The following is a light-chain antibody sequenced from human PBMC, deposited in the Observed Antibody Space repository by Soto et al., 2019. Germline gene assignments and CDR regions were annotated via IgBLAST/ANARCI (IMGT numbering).Light chain of an antibody. J-gene: IGKJ4*01. Sequence: DIQMTQSPSTLSASVGDRVTITCRASQSISSWLAWYQQKPGKAPKLLIYDASTLQSGVPSRFSGSGSGTDFTLTISSLQPEDFATYYCQQFDNPNLTVTFGGGTKVDIK. CDR1: QSISSW. V-gene: IGKV1-5*01. CDR2: DAS. CDR3: QQFDNPNLTVT.